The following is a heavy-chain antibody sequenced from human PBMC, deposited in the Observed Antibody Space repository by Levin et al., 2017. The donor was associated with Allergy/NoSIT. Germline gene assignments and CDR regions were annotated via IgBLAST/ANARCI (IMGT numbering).Heavy chain of an antibody. J-gene: IGHJ3*02. D-gene: IGHD3-10*01. CDR2: ISDSGAGT. CDR1: AFTFSSYD. V-gene: IGHV3-23*01. Sequence: GGSLRLSCAASAFTFSSYDMSWVRQAPGKGLEWVSVISDSGAGTYYADSVKGRFTISRDNSKNTLYLQMNSLRAEDTAVYYCAKARGEIRGAFDIWGQGTMVTVSS. CDR3: AKARGEIRGAFDI.